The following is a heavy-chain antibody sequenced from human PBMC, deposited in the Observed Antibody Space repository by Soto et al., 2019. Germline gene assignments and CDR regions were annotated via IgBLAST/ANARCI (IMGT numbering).Heavy chain of an antibody. D-gene: IGHD2-15*01. CDR3: ARAPWVVAAYDY. Sequence: VKVSCKASGYTFTSYDINWVRQATGQGLEWMGWMNPNSGNTGYAQKFQGRVTMTRNTSISTAYMELSSLRSEDTAVYYCARAPWVVAAYDYWGQGTLVTVSS. CDR1: GYTFTSYD. J-gene: IGHJ4*02. V-gene: IGHV1-8*01. CDR2: MNPNSGNT.